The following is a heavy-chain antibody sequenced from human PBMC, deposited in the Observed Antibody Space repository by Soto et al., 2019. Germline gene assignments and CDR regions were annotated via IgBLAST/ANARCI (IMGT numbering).Heavy chain of an antibody. CDR1: GGPFISYA. V-gene: IGHV1-69*01. J-gene: IGHJ6*02. CDR2: IIPIFGTA. Sequence: VKVSCKASGGPFISYAIIWVRQAPGQGLEWMGGIIPIFGTANYAQKFQGRVTITADESTSTAYMELSSLRSEDTAVYYCARHYSTSWYHYGMDVCGQRTTVTVSS. CDR3: ARHYSTSWYHYGMDV. D-gene: IGHD6-13*01.